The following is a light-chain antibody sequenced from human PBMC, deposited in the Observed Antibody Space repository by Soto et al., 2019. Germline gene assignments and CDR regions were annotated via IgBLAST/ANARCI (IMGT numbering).Light chain of an antibody. J-gene: IGLJ7*01. Sequence: QSVLTQPPSASGTPGQRVTISCSGSSSNIGSNTVNWYQQLPGTAPKLLIYSNDQRPSGVPGRFSASTSGTSASLAISGLQSDDEADYYCATWDDDLNAAVFGGGTQLTVL. CDR3: ATWDDDLNAAV. V-gene: IGLV1-44*01. CDR2: SND. CDR1: SSNIGSNT.